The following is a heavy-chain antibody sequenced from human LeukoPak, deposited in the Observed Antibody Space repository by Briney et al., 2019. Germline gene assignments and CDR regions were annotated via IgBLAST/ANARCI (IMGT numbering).Heavy chain of an antibody. CDR1: GFTVSSNY. J-gene: IGHJ6*02. CDR3: ARGAGYSSSWYVGYYYYYGMDV. Sequence: PGGSLRLSCAASGFTVSSNYMSWVRQAPGKGLEWVSVIYSGGSTYYADSVKGRFTISRDNSKNTLYLQMNSLRAEDTAVYYCARGAGYSSSWYVGYYYYYGMDVWGQGTTVTVSS. D-gene: IGHD6-13*01. V-gene: IGHV3-53*01. CDR2: IYSGGST.